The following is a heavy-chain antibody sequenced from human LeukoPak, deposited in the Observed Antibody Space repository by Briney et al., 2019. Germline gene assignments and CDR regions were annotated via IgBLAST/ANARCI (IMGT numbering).Heavy chain of an antibody. CDR2: ISWNSSSI. V-gene: IGHV3-9*01. J-gene: IGHJ4*02. CDR1: GFTFDDYA. CDR3: AKGILHDTAMVNYFDY. D-gene: IGHD5-18*01. Sequence: GGSLRLSCAASGFTFDDYAMHWVRQAPGKGLEWVSGISWNSSSIGYADSVKGRFTISRDNAKNSLYLQMNSLRAEDTALYYCAKGILHDTAMVNYFDYWGQGTLVTVSS.